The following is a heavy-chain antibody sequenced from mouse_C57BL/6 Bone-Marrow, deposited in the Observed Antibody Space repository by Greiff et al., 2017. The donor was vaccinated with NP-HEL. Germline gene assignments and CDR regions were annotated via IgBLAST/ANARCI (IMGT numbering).Heavy chain of an antibody. CDR3: ARQYDYDDLDY. CDR2: ISGGGGTT. Sequence: EVKLVESGGGLVKPGGSLKLSCAASGFTFGSYTMSWVRQTPEKRLEWVATISGGGGTTYYPEGVRGRFTISRDNAKNTLYLQMSSLRSEDTALYYCARQYDYDDLDYWGQGTTLTVSS. CDR1: GFTFGSYT. J-gene: IGHJ2*01. D-gene: IGHD2-4*01. V-gene: IGHV5-9*01.